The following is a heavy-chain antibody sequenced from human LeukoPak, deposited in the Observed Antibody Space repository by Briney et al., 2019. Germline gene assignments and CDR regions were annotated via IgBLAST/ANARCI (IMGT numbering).Heavy chain of an antibody. V-gene: IGHV4-30-4*01. D-gene: IGHD3-22*01. Sequence: PSETLSLTCTVSGGSISSGDFYWSWIRQPPGKGLEWIGYIYYSGSTSYNPSLKSRVTMSVDTSKNQFSLKLSSVTAADTAVYYCARDREFYDSSSYYYYYAMDVWGQGTTVTVSS. CDR1: GGSISSGDFY. J-gene: IGHJ6*02. CDR2: IYYSGST. CDR3: ARDREFYDSSSYYYYYAMDV.